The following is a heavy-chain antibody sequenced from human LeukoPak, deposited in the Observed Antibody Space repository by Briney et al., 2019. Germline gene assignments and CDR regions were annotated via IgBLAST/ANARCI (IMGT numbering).Heavy chain of an antibody. D-gene: IGHD3-10*01. Sequence: SETLSLTCTVSGYSISNGYYWGWIRQPPGKGLEWIGSIYHSGSTYYNPSLKSRVTISVDTSKNQFSLKLSSVTAADTAVYYCARARSSITMVRGVRYHDAFDIWGQGTMVTVSS. J-gene: IGHJ3*02. CDR2: IYHSGST. CDR3: ARARSSITMVRGVRYHDAFDI. CDR1: GYSISNGYY. V-gene: IGHV4-38-2*02.